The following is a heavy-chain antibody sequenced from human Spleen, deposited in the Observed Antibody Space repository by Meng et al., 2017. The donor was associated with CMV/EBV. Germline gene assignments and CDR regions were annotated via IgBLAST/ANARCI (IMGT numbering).Heavy chain of an antibody. CDR3: ARGGLGPRYHFDY. D-gene: IGHD1-26*01. V-gene: IGHV3-23*01. J-gene: IGHJ4*02. CDR1: GFTFSSYA. CDR2: ISGSGGST. Sequence: GGSLRLSCAASGFTFSSYAMSWVRQAPGKGLEWVSAISGSGGSTYYADSVKGRFTISRDNSKNTLYLQMGSLRAEDMALYYCARGGLGPRYHFDYWGQGTLVTVSS.